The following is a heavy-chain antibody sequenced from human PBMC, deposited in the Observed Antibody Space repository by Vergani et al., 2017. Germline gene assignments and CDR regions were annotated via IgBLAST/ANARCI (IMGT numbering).Heavy chain of an antibody. CDR1: GDSISSNNC. CDR2: ILGSGTA. Sequence: QVQLQESGPGLVKPPGTLSLTCAVSGDSISSNNCWTWVRQPPGKGLEWIGDILGSGTANYNPSFQGRVSMSVATSKNQFSLTLSSVNATDTAVYYCAGGSRASGYSGPDSWGQGTRVTVSS. J-gene: IGHJ4*02. V-gene: IGHV4-4*03. CDR3: AGGSRASGYSGPDS. D-gene: IGHD1-26*01.